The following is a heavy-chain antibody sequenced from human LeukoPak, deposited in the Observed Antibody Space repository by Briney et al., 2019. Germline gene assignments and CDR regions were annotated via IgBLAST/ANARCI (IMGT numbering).Heavy chain of an antibody. Sequence: SETLSLTCAVYGGSFSNYYWSWIRQPPGKGLEWIGYIYYSGSTNYNPSLKSRVTISVDTSKNQFSLKLSSVTAADTAVYYCARRMETIFGVVTDAFDIWGQGTMVTVSS. J-gene: IGHJ3*02. CDR1: GGSFSNYY. CDR3: ARRMETIFGVVTDAFDI. V-gene: IGHV4-59*01. D-gene: IGHD3-3*01. CDR2: IYYSGST.